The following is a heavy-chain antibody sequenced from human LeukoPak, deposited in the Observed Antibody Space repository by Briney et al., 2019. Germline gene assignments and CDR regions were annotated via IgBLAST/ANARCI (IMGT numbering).Heavy chain of an antibody. D-gene: IGHD2-15*01. J-gene: IGHJ5*02. CDR2: IYYTGTT. Sequence: PSETLSLTCTVSGGSISTYFWTWIRQFPGRGLEWIGYIYYTGTTSYNPSLKSRVTIPVDTSKNQFSLSLSSVTAADTAVYYCARYHRPSGRNWLDRWGQGTLVTVSS. CDR1: GGSISTYF. V-gene: IGHV4-59*01. CDR3: ARYHRPSGRNWLDR.